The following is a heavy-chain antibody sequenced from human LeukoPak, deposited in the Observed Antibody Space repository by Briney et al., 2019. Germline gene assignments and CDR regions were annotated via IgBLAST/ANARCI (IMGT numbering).Heavy chain of an antibody. J-gene: IGHJ4*02. V-gene: IGHV4-59*08. CDR1: GGSISSYY. D-gene: IGHD6-13*01. CDR3: ARARLIAAAGY. CDR2: IYHSGST. Sequence: SETLSLTCTVSGGSISSYYWSWIRQPPGKGLEWIGSIYHSGSTYYNPSLKSRVTISVDTSKNQFSLKLSSVTAADTAVYYCARARLIAAAGYWGQGTLVTVSS.